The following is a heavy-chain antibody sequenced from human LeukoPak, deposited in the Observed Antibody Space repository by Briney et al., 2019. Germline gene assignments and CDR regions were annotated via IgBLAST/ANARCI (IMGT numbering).Heavy chain of an antibody. V-gene: IGHV4-4*07. CDR1: GGSFSGYY. J-gene: IGHJ5*02. Sequence: SETLSLTCAVYGGSFSGYYWSWIRQPAGKGLEWIGRIYTSGSTNYNPSLKSRVTISVDTSKNQFSLKLSSVTAADTAVYYCAREGRWLQLFWFDPWGQGTLVTVSS. D-gene: IGHD5-24*01. CDR3: AREGRWLQLFWFDP. CDR2: IYTSGST.